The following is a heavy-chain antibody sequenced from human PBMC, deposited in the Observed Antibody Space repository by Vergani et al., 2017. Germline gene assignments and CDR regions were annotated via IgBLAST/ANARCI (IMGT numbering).Heavy chain of an antibody. CDR2: IIPILGIA. CDR3: AREDMDTADGMDV. V-gene: IGHV1-69*04. D-gene: IGHD5-18*01. Sequence: QVQLVQSGAEVKKPGSSVKVSCKASGGTFSSYAISWVRQAPGQGLEWMGRIIPILGIANYAQKFQGRVTITADKSTSTAYMELSSLRSEDTAVYYCAREDMDTADGMDVWGQGTTVTVSS. J-gene: IGHJ6*02. CDR1: GGTFSSYA.